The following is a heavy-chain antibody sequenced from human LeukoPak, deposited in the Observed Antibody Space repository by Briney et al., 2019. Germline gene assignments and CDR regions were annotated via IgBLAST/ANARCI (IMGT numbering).Heavy chain of an antibody. Sequence: GGSLRLSCAASGFTFSSYSMNWVRQAPGKGLEWVSSISSSSSYIYYADSVKGRFTISRDNAKNSLYLQMNSLRADDTAVYYCARGESGIAAAGVDYWGQGTLVTVSS. V-gene: IGHV3-21*01. J-gene: IGHJ4*02. D-gene: IGHD6-13*01. CDR2: ISSSSSYI. CDR1: GFTFSSYS. CDR3: ARGESGIAAAGVDY.